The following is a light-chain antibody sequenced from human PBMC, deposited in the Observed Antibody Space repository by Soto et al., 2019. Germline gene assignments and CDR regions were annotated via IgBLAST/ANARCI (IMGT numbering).Light chain of an antibody. CDR3: GSWDSSLGAYV. J-gene: IGLJ1*01. CDR2: DDN. Sequence: QSVMTQPPSVSAAPGQKVTISCSGSSSNIGGNSVSWYQQLPGTAPKLLIYDDNKRPSGIPDRFSGSKSGTSATLGITGFQTWDEADYYCGSWDSSLGAYVCGTGTKLTVL. CDR1: SSNIGGNS. V-gene: IGLV1-51*01.